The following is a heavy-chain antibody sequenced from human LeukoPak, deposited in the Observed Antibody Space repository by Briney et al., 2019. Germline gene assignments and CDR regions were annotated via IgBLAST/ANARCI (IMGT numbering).Heavy chain of an antibody. J-gene: IGHJ6*03. D-gene: IGHD2-21*01. CDR2: ILHSGYT. CDR1: GGPLGRSNTY. CDR3: ARHRGGGGYHYMDV. V-gene: IGHV4-39*01. Sequence: PSDTLSLTCTVSGGPLGRSNTYWGWNRQTPGKGLEWLGTILHSGYTYNNPSLKSRVTMSVDSSKNQFSLSLSSVTAADTAVYFCARHRGGGGYHYMDVWGKGTTVIVSS.